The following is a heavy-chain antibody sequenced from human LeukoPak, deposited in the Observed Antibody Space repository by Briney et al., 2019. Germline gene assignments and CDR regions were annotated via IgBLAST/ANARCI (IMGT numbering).Heavy chain of an antibody. CDR1: GCSISSGYY. CDR2: IYHSGST. J-gene: IGHJ4*02. V-gene: IGHV4-38-2*01. Sequence: SETLSLTCAVSGCSISSGYYWGWIRQPPGKGLEWIGSIYHSGSTYYNPSLKSRVTISVDTSKNQFSLKLSSVTAADTAVYYCARQGGYSSSSEFDYWGQGTLVTVSS. CDR3: ARQGGYSSSSEFDY. D-gene: IGHD6-6*01.